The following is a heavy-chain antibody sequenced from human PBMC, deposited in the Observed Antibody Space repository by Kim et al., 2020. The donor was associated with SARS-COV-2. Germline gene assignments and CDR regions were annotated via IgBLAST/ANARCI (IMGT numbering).Heavy chain of an antibody. CDR1: GDSVSSNNAA. Sequence: SQTLSLTCAISGDSVSSNNAAWNWIRQSPSRGLEWLGRTYYRSKWFNDYALSVKSRITINPDTSKNHFSLQLSSVTPEDTAVYYCANGGSGLGGMNVWGQGPTFTVSS. V-gene: IGHV6-1*01. CDR2: TYYRSKWFN. J-gene: IGHJ6*02. CDR3: ANGGSGLGGMNV. D-gene: IGHD3-16*01.